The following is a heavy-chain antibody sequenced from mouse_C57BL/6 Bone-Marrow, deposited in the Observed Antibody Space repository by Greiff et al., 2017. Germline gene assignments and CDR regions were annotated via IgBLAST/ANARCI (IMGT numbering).Heavy chain of an antibody. CDR3: ARGGTRFAY. V-gene: IGHV5-17*01. CDR2: ISSGSSTI. Sequence: EVQLQQSGGGLVKPGGSLKLSCAASGFTFSDYGMHWVRQAPEKGLEWVAYISSGSSTIYYADTVKGRSTISRDNAKNTLFLQMTSLRSEDTAMYYCARGGTRFAYWGQGTLVTVSA. J-gene: IGHJ3*01. CDR1: GFTFSDYG. D-gene: IGHD3-3*01.